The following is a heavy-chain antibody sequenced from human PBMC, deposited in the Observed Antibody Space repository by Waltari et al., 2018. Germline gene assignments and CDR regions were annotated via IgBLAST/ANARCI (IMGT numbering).Heavy chain of an antibody. D-gene: IGHD3-3*01. V-gene: IGHV4-34*01. CDR2: INHSGST. CDR3: ARGRRGNDFWSGYYTNNWFDP. CDR1: GGSFSGYY. J-gene: IGHJ5*02. Sequence: QVQLQQWGAGLLKPSETLSLTCAVYGGSFSGYYWSWIRKPPGQGLAWIGEINHSGSTNYNPSLKSRVTISVDTSKNQFSLKLSSVTAADTAVYYCARGRRGNDFWSGYYTNNWFDPWGQGTLVTVSS.